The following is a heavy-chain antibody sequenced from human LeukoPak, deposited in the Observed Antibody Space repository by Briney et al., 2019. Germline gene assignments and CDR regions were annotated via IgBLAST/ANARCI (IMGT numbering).Heavy chain of an antibody. V-gene: IGHV3-21*01. CDR2: ISSSSSYI. CDR1: GFTVSSNY. D-gene: IGHD3-3*01. Sequence: GGSLRLSCAASGFTVSSNYMSWVRQAPGKGLEWVSSISSSSSYIYYADSVKGRFTISRDNAKNSLYLQMNSLRAEDTAVYYCARVNYDFWSGTRGGAFDIWGQGTMVTVSS. CDR3: ARVNYDFWSGTRGGAFDI. J-gene: IGHJ3*02.